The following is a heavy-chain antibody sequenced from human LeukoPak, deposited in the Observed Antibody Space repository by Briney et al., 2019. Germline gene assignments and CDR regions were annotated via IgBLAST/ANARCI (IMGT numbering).Heavy chain of an antibody. CDR1: GYTFTSYG. D-gene: IGHD3-22*01. Sequence: ASVKVSWNASGYTFTSYGINWVRQAPGQGVEWMGWISAYNGDTNYAQKLQGRPTMTTDTSTSTGYMDLRSLRSDDTAVYYCARTSVVVYYYYYYYMDVWGKGTTVTISS. CDR2: ISAYNGDT. J-gene: IGHJ6*03. CDR3: ARTSVVVYYYYYYYMDV. V-gene: IGHV1-18*01.